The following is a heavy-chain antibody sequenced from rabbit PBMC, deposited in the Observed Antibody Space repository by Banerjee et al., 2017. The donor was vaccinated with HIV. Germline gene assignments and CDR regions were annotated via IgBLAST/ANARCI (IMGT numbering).Heavy chain of an antibody. D-gene: IGHD6-1*01. J-gene: IGHJ4*01. CDR3: VRESNGADL. CDR1: GFSFSSSYY. CDR2: IYAGDGST. Sequence: QSLEESGGDLVKPGASLTLTCTASGFSFSSSYYMSWVRQAPGKGLEWIGTIYAGDGSTWYASWVNGRFTISKPSSTTVTLQVSSLTAADTATYFCVRESNGADLWGPGTLVTVS. V-gene: IGHV1S40*01.